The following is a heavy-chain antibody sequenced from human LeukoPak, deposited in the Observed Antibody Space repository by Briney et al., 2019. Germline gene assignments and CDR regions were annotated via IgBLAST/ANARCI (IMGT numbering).Heavy chain of an antibody. J-gene: IGHJ4*02. Sequence: GGSLRLSCAASGFTFSSYDMHWVRQATGKGLEWVSAISTGGDTYYPASVKGRFTISRENAKNSLYLQMNSLRAEDTAVYYCVRQGTPHGNFDYWGQGTLVTVPS. D-gene: IGHD1/OR15-1a*01. CDR3: VRQGTPHGNFDY. CDR2: ISTGGDT. V-gene: IGHV3-13*01. CDR1: GFTFSSYD.